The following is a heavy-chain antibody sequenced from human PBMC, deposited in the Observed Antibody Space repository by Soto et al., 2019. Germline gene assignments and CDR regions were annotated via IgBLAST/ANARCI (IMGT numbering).Heavy chain of an antibody. CDR2: VNDRGSI. D-gene: IGHD3-9*01. J-gene: IGHJ2*01. CDR1: GGSFSGYY. Sequence: QVQLQQWGAGPLRPLETLSLTCGVSGGSFSGYYWAWIRQSPGKGLEWIGEVNDRGSINYNPSLKSRVSISADTSKNPYSPNLRSVTAADTAVYYCARESHDILTGPPWVWYFDLWGRGTLVTVSS. V-gene: IGHV4-34*01. CDR3: ARESHDILTGPPWVWYFDL.